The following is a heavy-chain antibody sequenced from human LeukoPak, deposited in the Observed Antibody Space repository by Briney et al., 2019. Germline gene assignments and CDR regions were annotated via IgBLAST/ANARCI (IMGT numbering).Heavy chain of an antibody. J-gene: IGHJ4*02. V-gene: IGHV4-59*01. CDR2: IYYSGST. CDR1: GGSISNYY. Sequence: SETLSLTCSFSGGSISNYYWSWVRQPPGKGLEWIGYIYYSGSTDYNPSLKSRVAISIDTSKNHFSLRLSSVTAADTASYYCARGYAYGPNYYFDYWGQGTLVTVSS. CDR3: ARGYAYGPNYYFDY. D-gene: IGHD5-18*01.